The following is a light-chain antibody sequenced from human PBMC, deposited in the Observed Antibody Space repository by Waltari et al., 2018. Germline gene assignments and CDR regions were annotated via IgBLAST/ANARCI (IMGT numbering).Light chain of an antibody. Sequence: QSVLTQPPSVSGAPGQRVTISCPGSGSNIGACNDVHWYQQVPRAAPKLLIYGGSSRPLGVPDRFFGSTSGTSASLAITGLQAEDEAVYYCQSYDTTLSVVFGGGTKLTVL. CDR3: QSYDTTLSVV. V-gene: IGLV1-40*01. CDR1: GSNIGACND. J-gene: IGLJ3*02. CDR2: GGS.